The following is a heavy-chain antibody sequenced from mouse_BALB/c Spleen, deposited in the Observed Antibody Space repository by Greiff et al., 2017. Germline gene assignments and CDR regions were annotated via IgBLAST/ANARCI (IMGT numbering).Heavy chain of an antibody. D-gene: IGHD1-1*01. CDR1: GYSITSGYY. Sequence: ESGPGLVKPSQSLSLTCSVTGYSITSGYYWNWIRQFPGNKLEWMGYISYDGSNNYNPSLKNRISITRDTSKNQFFLKLNSVTTEDTATYYCAREGDYYGSSSPYYAMDYWGQGTSVTVSS. CDR2: ISYDGSN. J-gene: IGHJ4*01. V-gene: IGHV3-6*02. CDR3: AREGDYYGSSSPYYAMDY.